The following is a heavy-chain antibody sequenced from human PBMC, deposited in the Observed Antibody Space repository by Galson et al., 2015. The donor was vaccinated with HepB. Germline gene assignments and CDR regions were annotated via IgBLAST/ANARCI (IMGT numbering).Heavy chain of an antibody. CDR1: GFTFSGFA. CDR2: ISGSGGSS. CDR3: AKGLPSQLDNYLDY. Sequence: SLRLSCAASGFTFSGFAMSWVRQAPGKGLEWVSGISGSGGSSDYAHSVKGRFTISRDNSENTLYLQMNSLRAEDTAVYYCAKGLPSQLDNYLDYWGQGTLVPVSS. D-gene: IGHD2-21*02. V-gene: IGHV3-23*01. J-gene: IGHJ4*02.